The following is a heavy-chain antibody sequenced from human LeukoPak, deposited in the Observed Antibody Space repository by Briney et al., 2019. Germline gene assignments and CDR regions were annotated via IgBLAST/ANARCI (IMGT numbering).Heavy chain of an antibody. CDR1: GFTFSSYG. D-gene: IGHD3-9*01. Sequence: PGGSLRLSCAASGFTFSSYGMHWVRQAPGKGLEWVAFIRYDGSNKYYADSVKGRFTISRDNSKNTLYLQMNSLRAEDTAVYYCARDGAPRMDFDWLFYYYYYYMDVWGKGTTVTVSS. CDR2: IRYDGSNK. J-gene: IGHJ6*03. CDR3: ARDGAPRMDFDWLFYYYYYYMDV. V-gene: IGHV3-30*02.